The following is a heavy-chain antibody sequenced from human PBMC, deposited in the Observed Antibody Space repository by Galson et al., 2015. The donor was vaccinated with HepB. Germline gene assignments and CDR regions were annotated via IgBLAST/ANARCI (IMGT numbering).Heavy chain of an antibody. CDR1: GFTFSDYY. Sequence: SLRLSCAASGFTFSDYYMSWIRQAPGKGLEWVSYISNSGNTMYYADSVKGRFTISRDNAKNSLYLRMNSLRADDTAVYYCARERVVIPPTGMDVWGQGTTVTVSS. J-gene: IGHJ6*02. CDR2: ISNSGNTM. CDR3: ARERVVIPPTGMDV. D-gene: IGHD3-3*01. V-gene: IGHV3-11*01.